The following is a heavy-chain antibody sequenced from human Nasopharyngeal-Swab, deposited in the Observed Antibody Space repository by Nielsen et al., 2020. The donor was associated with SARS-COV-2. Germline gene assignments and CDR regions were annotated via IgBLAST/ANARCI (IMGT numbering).Heavy chain of an antibody. D-gene: IGHD2-15*01. CDR2: MSGRGENT. J-gene: IGHJ5*02. CDR1: GFTFTSYA. Sequence: GASLKISCAASGFTFTSYAMNWVRHAPGKGLEWVSGMSGRGENTYYAESVKGRFTISRDSSKNTLYLQMNGLRAEDTAVYNCAKDSGAGFCDDGSCFPTNHWGQGTLVTVAS. CDR3: AKDSGAGFCDDGSCFPTNH. V-gene: IGHV3-23*01.